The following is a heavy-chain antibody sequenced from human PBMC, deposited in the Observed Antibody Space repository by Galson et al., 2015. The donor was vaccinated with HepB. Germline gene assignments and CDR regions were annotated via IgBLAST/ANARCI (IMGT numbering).Heavy chain of an antibody. J-gene: IGHJ4*02. CDR1: GFLFTDYD. V-gene: IGHV3-33*01. CDR2: IWYDGRNT. D-gene: IGHD3-16*01. CDR3: ARERTLTRLFLPGC. Sequence: SLRLSCATSGFLFTDYDMHWLRQAPGKGLEWVAVIWYDGRNTYYADSVKGRFTISRDKSKSTVYLQMNTLRDEDTAKYFCARERTLTRLFLPGCWGQGTLVAVST.